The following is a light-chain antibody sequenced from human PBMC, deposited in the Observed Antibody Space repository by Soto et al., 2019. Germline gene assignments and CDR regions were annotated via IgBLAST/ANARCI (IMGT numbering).Light chain of an antibody. CDR2: DVS. Sequence: QSVLTQPSSVSGSPGQLIAISCTGNSSDVGSHDLVSWYQQQSGKVTKLIIYDVSSRPSGASNRFSGSKSGNTASLTISGLQAEDEADYYCSSFTSTPTYVFGTGTKVTVL. V-gene: IGLV2-14*02. J-gene: IGLJ1*01. CDR1: SSDVGSHDL. CDR3: SSFTSTPTYV.